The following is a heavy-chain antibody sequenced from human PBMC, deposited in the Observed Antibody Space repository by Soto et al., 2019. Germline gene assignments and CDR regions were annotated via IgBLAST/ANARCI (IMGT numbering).Heavy chain of an antibody. J-gene: IGHJ6*02. CDR3: ARDGREASGMDV. CDR1: GGSISSHY. CDR2: IYYRGST. Sequence: SETLSLTCTVSGGSISSHYWSWVRQAPGKGLEWIGHIYYRGSTNYNPSLRSRSTISVDTSKNQFSLKLNSVTTADATVYYCARDGREASGMDVWGQGTKVTVSS. V-gene: IGHV4-59*11. D-gene: IGHD1-26*01.